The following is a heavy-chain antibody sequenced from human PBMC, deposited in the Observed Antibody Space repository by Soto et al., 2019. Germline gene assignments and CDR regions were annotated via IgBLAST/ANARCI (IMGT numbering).Heavy chain of an antibody. CDR3: VSDGDVCSGSDCFRHFKH. J-gene: IGHJ1*01. Sequence: GGSLRLSCAASGFTFSTYRMHWARQAPGKGLEWVAIISFDGSNEYYADSVKGRFTISRDNSKSTLYLQMNSLTAEDTALYYCVSDGDVCSGSDCFRHFKHWGRGTRVTVSS. V-gene: IGHV3-30*03. CDR2: ISFDGSNE. CDR1: GFTFSTYR. D-gene: IGHD5-12*01.